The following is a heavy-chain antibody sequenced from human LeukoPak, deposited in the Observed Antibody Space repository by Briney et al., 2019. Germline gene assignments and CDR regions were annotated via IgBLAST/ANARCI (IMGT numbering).Heavy chain of an antibody. CDR3: ARDLDGGSHDY. CDR1: GGSISSSSYY. Sequence: PSETLSLTCTVSGGSISSSSYYWGWIRQPPGKGLEWIGSIYYSGSTYYNPSLKSRVTISVDTSKNQFSLKLSSVTAADTAVYYCARDLDGGSHDYWGQGTLVTVSS. J-gene: IGHJ4*02. V-gene: IGHV4-39*07. D-gene: IGHD3/OR15-3a*01. CDR2: IYYSGST.